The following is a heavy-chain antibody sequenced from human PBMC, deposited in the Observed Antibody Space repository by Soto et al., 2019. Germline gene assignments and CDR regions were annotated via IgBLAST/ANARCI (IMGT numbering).Heavy chain of an antibody. J-gene: IGHJ3*02. Sequence: QVQLQESGPGLVKPSQTLSLTCTVSGGSISSGGYYWSWIRQHPGKGLEWIGYIYYSGSTYYNPSLMSRVTISVDTSKNQFSLKLSSVTAADTAVYYCARVRPADCSGGSCYSDAFDIWGQGTMVTVSS. CDR2: IYYSGST. CDR1: GGSISSGGYY. D-gene: IGHD2-15*01. CDR3: ARVRPADCSGGSCYSDAFDI. V-gene: IGHV4-31*03.